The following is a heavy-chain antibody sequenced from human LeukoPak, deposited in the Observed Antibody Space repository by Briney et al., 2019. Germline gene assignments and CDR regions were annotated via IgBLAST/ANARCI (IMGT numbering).Heavy chain of an antibody. CDR3: ARARVWTYYYDSSGSHPFDY. CDR1: GFTFSDYY. D-gene: IGHD3-22*01. J-gene: IGHJ4*02. V-gene: IGHV3-11*06. Sequence: GGSLRLSCAASGFTFSDYYMSWIRQAPGKGLEWVSYISSSGSYTNYADSVKGRFTISRDNAKNSLDLQMNSLRAEDTAVYYCARARVWTYYYDSSGSHPFDYWGQGTLVTVSS. CDR2: ISSSGSYT.